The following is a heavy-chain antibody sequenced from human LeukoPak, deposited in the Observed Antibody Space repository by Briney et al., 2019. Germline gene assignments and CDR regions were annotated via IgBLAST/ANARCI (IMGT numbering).Heavy chain of an antibody. J-gene: IGHJ3*02. CDR2: INPSAGST. CDR1: AYTFTTYA. CDR3: ARESLGSYKTVVIVARGHDAFDM. Sequence: ASVKVSCKASAYTFTTYAINWVRQAPGQGLEWMGIINPSAGSTNYAQKFQGRVTLTRDTSTSTVYMNVSNLRSEDTAVYYCARESLGSYKTVVIVARGHDAFDMWGQGTMVTVSS. V-gene: IGHV1-46*01. D-gene: IGHD3-22*01.